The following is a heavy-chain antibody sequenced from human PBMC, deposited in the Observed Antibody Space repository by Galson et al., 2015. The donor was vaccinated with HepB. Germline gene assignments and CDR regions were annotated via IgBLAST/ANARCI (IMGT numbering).Heavy chain of an antibody. CDR2: MNPNGGNT. V-gene: IGHV1-8*01. Sequence: SVKVSCKASGYTFTSYDINWVRQATGQGLEWMGWMNPNGGNTGYAQKFQGRVTMTRNTSISTAYMELSSLRSEDTAVYYCARRGGLGYSSSWYYLDYWGQGTLVTVSS. D-gene: IGHD6-13*01. J-gene: IGHJ4*02. CDR1: GYTFTSYD. CDR3: ARRGGLGYSSSWYYLDY.